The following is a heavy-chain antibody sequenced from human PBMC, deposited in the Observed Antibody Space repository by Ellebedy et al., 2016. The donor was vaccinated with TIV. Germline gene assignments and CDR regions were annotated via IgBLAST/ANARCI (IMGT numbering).Heavy chain of an antibody. CDR3: ARERCSSTSCYTFDY. CDR2: INPNSGGT. J-gene: IGHJ4*02. D-gene: IGHD2-2*02. Sequence: ASVKVSCXASGYTFTGYYMHWVRQAPGQGLEWMGWINPNSGGTNYAQKFQGRVTMTRDTSITIAYMELSRLRSDDTAVYYCARERCSSTSCYTFDYWGQGTLVTVSS. CDR1: GYTFTGYY. V-gene: IGHV1-2*02.